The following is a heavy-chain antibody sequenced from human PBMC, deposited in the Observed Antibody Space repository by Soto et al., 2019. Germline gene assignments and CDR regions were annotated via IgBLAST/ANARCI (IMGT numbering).Heavy chain of an antibody. CDR1: GYSFTSYW. Sequence: PGESLKISCKGSGYSFTSYWISWVRQMPGKGLEWMGRIDPSDSYTNYSPSFQGHVTISADKSISTAYLQWSSLKASDTAMYYCASESLLAASSNWFAPWGQGTLVTVSS. CDR2: IDPSDSYT. CDR3: ASESLLAASSNWFAP. D-gene: IGHD6-13*01. V-gene: IGHV5-10-1*01. J-gene: IGHJ5*02.